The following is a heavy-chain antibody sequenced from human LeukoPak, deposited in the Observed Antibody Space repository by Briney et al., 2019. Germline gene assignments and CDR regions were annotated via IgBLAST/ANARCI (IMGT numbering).Heavy chain of an antibody. CDR1: GGSISSYY. J-gene: IGHJ6*02. V-gene: IGHV4-59*01. Sequence: PSETLSLTCTVSGGSISSYYWSWIRQPPGKGLQWIGYIYYSGSTNYNPSLKSRVTISVDTSKNQFSLKLSSVTAADTAVYYCARGFYDSYGMDVWGQRTTVTVSS. CDR2: IYYSGST. D-gene: IGHD3-22*01. CDR3: ARGFYDSYGMDV.